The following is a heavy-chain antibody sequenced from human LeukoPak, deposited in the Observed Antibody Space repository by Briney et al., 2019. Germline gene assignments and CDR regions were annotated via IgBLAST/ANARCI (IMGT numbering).Heavy chain of an antibody. Sequence: SETLSLTCTVSGGSISSYYWNWIRQPPGKGLEXIGXXNYIRTTDYNPSLKSRVTISLDTSKNRFSLKLSSVTAADTAMYYCARSYSSSDHYYYYGMDVWGQGTTVTVSS. D-gene: IGHD6-13*01. CDR2: XNYIRTT. CDR1: GGSISSYY. CDR3: ARSYSSSDHYYYYGMDV. V-gene: IGHV4-59*08. J-gene: IGHJ6*02.